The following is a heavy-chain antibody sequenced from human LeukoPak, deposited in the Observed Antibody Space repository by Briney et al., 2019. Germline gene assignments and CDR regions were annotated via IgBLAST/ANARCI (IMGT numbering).Heavy chain of an antibody. J-gene: IGHJ4*02. CDR1: GGSISSYY. Sequence: SETLSLTCTVSGGSISSYYWSWIRQPPGKGLEWIGYIYYSGSTNYNPSLKSRVTISVDTSKNQFSLKLSSVTAADTAVYYCARRYGGKGGFDYWGQGTLVTVSS. V-gene: IGHV4-59*08. CDR3: ARRYGGKGGFDY. D-gene: IGHD4-23*01. CDR2: IYYSGST.